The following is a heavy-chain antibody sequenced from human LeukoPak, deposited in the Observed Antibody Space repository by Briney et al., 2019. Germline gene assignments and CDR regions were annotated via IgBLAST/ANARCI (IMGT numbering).Heavy chain of an antibody. CDR2: ISWNSGSI. D-gene: IGHD2-15*01. CDR3: ALDAAGG. V-gene: IGHV3-9*01. CDR1: GFTFDDYA. J-gene: IGHJ4*02. Sequence: GGSLRLSCAASGFTFDDYAMHWVRHAPGKGLEWVSGISWNSGSIGYADSVKGRFTISRDNAKNSLYLQMNSLRAEDTALYYCALDAAGGWGQGTLVTVSS.